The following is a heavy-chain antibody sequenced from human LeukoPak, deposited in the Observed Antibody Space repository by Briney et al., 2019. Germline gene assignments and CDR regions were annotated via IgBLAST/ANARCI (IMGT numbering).Heavy chain of an antibody. CDR3: ARAGGASDSSGWYVFDY. D-gene: IGHD6-19*01. CDR1: GYTFTGYY. CDR2: INPNSGGT. V-gene: IGHV1-2*04. J-gene: IGHJ4*02. Sequence: ASVKVSCKASGYTFTGYYMHWVRQAPGQGLELMGWINPNSGGTNYAQMFQGWGTMTRDTSISTAYMELSRLRSDDTAVYYCARAGGASDSSGWYVFDYWGQGTLVTVSS.